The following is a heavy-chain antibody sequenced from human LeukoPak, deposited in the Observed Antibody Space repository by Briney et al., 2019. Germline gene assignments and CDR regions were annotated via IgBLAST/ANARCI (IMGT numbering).Heavy chain of an antibody. CDR3: ARDRGVTVARGVPSWFDP. Sequence: SETLSLTCTVSGDSISSGGYYWTWIRQPAGEGLEWIGRIYTTGDTMYNPSLKSRITISLDTSKNQLSLKMTSVSAADTAVYYCARDRGVTVARGVPSWFDPWGQGPLVTVSS. J-gene: IGHJ5*02. D-gene: IGHD3-10*01. V-gene: IGHV4-61*02. CDR2: IYTTGDT. CDR1: GDSISSGGYY.